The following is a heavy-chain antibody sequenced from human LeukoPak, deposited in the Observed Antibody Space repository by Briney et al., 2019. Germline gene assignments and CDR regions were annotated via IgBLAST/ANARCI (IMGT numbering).Heavy chain of an antibody. CDR1: GYTFTSYY. D-gene: IGHD3-10*01. Sequence: ASVKVSCKASGYTFTSYYMHWVRQAPGQGLEWMGIINPSGGSTSYAQKFQGRVTITRDTSASTAYMELSSLRSEDTAVHYCAREAMVREDSWFDPWGQGTLVTVSS. V-gene: IGHV1-46*01. CDR3: AREAMVREDSWFDP. CDR2: INPSGGST. J-gene: IGHJ5*02.